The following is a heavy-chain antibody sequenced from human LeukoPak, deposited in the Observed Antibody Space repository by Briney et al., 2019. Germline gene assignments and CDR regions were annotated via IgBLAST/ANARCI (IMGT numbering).Heavy chain of an antibody. V-gene: IGHV3-53*01. D-gene: IGHD6-13*01. J-gene: IGHJ5*02. CDR3: ARDVHSSSWYNWFDP. CDR1: WITISSNY. Sequence: PGGFLRFSCAASWITISSNYNSWVRQAPGEGLGMVPVNYSGGSTYYADNVKGRFTISRDNSKNTLYLQMNSLRATDTAVYYCARDVHSSSWYNWFDPWGQGTLVTVSS. CDR2: NYSGGST.